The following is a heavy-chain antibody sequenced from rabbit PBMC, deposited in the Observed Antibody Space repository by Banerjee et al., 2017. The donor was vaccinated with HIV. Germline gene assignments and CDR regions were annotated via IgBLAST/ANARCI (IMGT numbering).Heavy chain of an antibody. V-gene: IGHV1S45*01. CDR3: VRSARYWAGGADSYGMDL. J-gene: IGHJ6*01. D-gene: IGHD1-1*01. CDR1: GFSFSNKAV. Sequence: QEQLEESGGGLVKPEGSLKLSCTASGFSFSNKAVMCWVRQAPGKGLEWIACINAVTGKAVYANWAKGRSTFSKTSSTTVTLQMTSLTAADTATYFCVRSARYWAGGADSYGMDLWGPGTLVTDS. CDR2: INAVTGKA.